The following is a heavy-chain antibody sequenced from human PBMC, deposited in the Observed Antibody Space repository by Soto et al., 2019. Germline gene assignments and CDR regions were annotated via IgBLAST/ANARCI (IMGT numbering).Heavy chain of an antibody. CDR3: ARLTIFGVVTNFLDY. Sequence: PSETLSLTCTVSGGSISSGDYYWSWIRQPPGKGLEWIGYIYYSGSTYYNLSLKSRVTISVDTSKNQFSLKLSSVTAAVTAVYYCARLTIFGVVTNFLDYWGQGTLVTVS. CDR2: IYYSGST. D-gene: IGHD3-3*01. J-gene: IGHJ4*02. V-gene: IGHV4-30-4*01. CDR1: GGSISSGDYY.